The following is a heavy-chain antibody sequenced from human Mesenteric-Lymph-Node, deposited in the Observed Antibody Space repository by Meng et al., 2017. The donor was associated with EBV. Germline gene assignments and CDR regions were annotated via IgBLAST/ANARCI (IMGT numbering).Heavy chain of an antibody. J-gene: IGHJ4*02. Sequence: QESRPGLVSPSAPPSPPGTFPGASSTNTFFYWGWIRQPPGKGLEWIGTMFYSGSTYYNSSLKSRLTMSVDTSKNHFSLKVRSVTAADTAVYYCARGDLGETYFDYWGQGTLVTVSS. D-gene: IGHD2-21*02. V-gene: IGHV4-39*07. CDR3: ARGDLGETYFDY. CDR2: MFYSGST. CDR1: GASSTNTFFY.